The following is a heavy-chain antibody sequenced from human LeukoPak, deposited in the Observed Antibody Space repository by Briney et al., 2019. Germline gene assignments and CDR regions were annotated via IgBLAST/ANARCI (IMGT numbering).Heavy chain of an antibody. CDR2: IYPGDSDT. Sequence: GESLKISCKGSGKSFTSYSIGWVRQMPGKGLERMGIIYPGDSDTSYRPSFQGQFTISVDKYISTPYLQWSSLCASDTALYYGARHGSGGGLNWFDPWGQGTLVTVSS. V-gene: IGHV5-51*01. CDR3: ARHGSGGGLNWFDP. J-gene: IGHJ5*02. D-gene: IGHD3-10*01. CDR1: GKSFTSYS.